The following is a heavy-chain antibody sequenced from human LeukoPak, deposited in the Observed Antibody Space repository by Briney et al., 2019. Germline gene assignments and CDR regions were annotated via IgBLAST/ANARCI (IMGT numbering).Heavy chain of an antibody. Sequence: PGGSLRLSCAASGFTFSNCGMHWVRQAPGKGLEWVAHIWYDGSNKYYADSVRGRFTISRDNSKNTLYLQMNSLRAEDTAVYYCAREAYSSGWYRGFPFDYWGQGTLVTVSS. CDR1: GFTFSNCG. CDR3: AREAYSSGWYRGFPFDY. D-gene: IGHD6-19*01. CDR2: IWYDGSNK. V-gene: IGHV3-33*01. J-gene: IGHJ4*02.